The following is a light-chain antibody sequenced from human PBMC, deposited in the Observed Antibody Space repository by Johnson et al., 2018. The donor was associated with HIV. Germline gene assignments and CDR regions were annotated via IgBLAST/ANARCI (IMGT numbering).Light chain of an antibody. Sequence: QSALTQPPSVSAAPGQKVTISCSGSSSNIGNNYVSWYQQLPGTAPKLLIYENNKRPSGIPDRFSGSKSGTSATLGITGLQSGDEADYYCGTWHSSLSSGFYVFGAGTKVTVL. J-gene: IGLJ1*01. CDR1: SSNIGNNY. CDR2: ENN. CDR3: GTWHSSLSSGFYV. V-gene: IGLV1-51*02.